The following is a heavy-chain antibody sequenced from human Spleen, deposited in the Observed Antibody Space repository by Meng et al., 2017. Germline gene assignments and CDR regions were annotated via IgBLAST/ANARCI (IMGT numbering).Heavy chain of an antibody. V-gene: IGHV3-23*01. Sequence: GARKISCAASGFTFSSFAMSWVRQAPGKGLEWVSAISDNSDTTYYADSVKGRFTISRDNSKNTLYLQMNSLRAEDTAVYYCAKAAYFLDAFDIWGQGTMVTVSS. CDR2: ISDNSDTT. J-gene: IGHJ3*02. CDR1: GFTFSSFA. CDR3: AKAAYFLDAFDI. D-gene: IGHD3-10*01.